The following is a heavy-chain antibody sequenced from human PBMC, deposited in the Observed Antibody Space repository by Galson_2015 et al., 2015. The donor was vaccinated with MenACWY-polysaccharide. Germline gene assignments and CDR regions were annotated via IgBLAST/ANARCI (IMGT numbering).Heavy chain of an antibody. CDR1: EFTFSTYA. Sequence: SLRLSCAASEFTFSTYAMHWVRQAPGKGLEWVAVVASDGNNKYYADSVKGRFTISRDNSKSTLYLQTNSLRAEDTAVYYCARGSQNNWDYGGYFDYWGQGTLVTVSS. D-gene: IGHD4-23*01. CDR3: ARGSQNNWDYGGYFDY. J-gene: IGHJ4*02. CDR2: VASDGNNK. V-gene: IGHV3-30-3*01.